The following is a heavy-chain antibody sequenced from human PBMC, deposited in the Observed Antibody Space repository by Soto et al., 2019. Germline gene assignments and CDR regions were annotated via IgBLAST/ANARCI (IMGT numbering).Heavy chain of an antibody. CDR1: GYTFTHYY. D-gene: IGHD5-18*01. J-gene: IGHJ4*02. Sequence: ASVKVSCKASGYTFTHYYIHWVRQAPGQGLEWMGVINPNGGITTYAQKFRAGFTMTRDTSTSTVYLELSSLRSEDSAIYYCATSVNSAMAFDYWGQGTLVTVSS. V-gene: IGHV1-46*01. CDR3: ATSVNSAMAFDY. CDR2: INPNGGIT.